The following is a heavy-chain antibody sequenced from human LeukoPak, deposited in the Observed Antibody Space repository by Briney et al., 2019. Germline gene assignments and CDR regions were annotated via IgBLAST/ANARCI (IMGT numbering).Heavy chain of an antibody. CDR2: ISSSSSYI. Sequence: GGSLRLSCAASGFTFSSYSMNWVRQAPGKGLEWVSSISSSSSYIYYADSVKGRFTISRDNAKNSLYLQMNSLRAEDTAVYYCARASGSSGDSHFDYWGQGTLVTVSS. CDR1: GFTFSSYS. D-gene: IGHD4-17*01. J-gene: IGHJ4*02. V-gene: IGHV3-21*01. CDR3: ARASGSSGDSHFDY.